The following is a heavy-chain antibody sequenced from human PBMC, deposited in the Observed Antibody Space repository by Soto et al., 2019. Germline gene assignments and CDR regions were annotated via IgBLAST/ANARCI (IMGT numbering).Heavy chain of an antibody. CDR3: ARVAPAGYNH. J-gene: IGHJ5*02. CDR2: IYYSVST. D-gene: IGHD2-15*01. V-gene: IGHV4-31*03. CDR1: GGSISSGGYY. Sequence: SETLSLTCTVSGGSISSGGYYCSWIRQHPGKGLEWIGYIYYSVSTYYNPSLKSRVTISVDTSKNQFSLKLSSVTAADTAVYYCARVAPAGYNHWGQGTLVTVSS.